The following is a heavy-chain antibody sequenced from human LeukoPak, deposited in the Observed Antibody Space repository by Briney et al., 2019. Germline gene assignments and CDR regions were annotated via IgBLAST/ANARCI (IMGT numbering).Heavy chain of an antibody. D-gene: IGHD2-2*01. V-gene: IGHV1-2*02. J-gene: IGHJ4*02. CDR2: INPNSGGT. Sequence: GASVKVSCKASGYTFTSYDINWVRQATGQGLEWMGWINPNSGGTNYAQKFQGRVTMTRDTSISTAYMELSRLRSDDTAVYYCARDIVVVPAAMSFDYWGQGTLVTVSS. CDR3: ARDIVVVPAAMSFDY. CDR1: GYTFTSYD.